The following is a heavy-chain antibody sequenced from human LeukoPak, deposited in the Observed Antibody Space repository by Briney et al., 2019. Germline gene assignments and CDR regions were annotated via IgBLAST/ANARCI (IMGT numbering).Heavy chain of an antibody. V-gene: IGHV3-74*01. J-gene: IGHJ6*02. D-gene: IGHD4-17*01. CDR2: INRDGSST. CDR3: ARVGSPLYGDYVRDYYGMDV. CDR1: GFILRSYW. Sequence: GGSLRLSCAASGFILRSYWMHWVRQAPGKGLVWVSRINRDGSSTYYADSVEGRVTTSRDNAKNTLYLQMNSLRAEDTAVYYCARVGSPLYGDYVRDYYGMDVWGQGTTVTVSS.